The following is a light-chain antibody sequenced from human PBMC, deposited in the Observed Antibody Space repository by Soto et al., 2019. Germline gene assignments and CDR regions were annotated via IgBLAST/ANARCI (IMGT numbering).Light chain of an antibody. CDR1: SSDVGGYNY. CDR2: DVT. J-gene: IGLJ1*01. Sequence: QSALTQPASVSGSPGQSITISCTGTSSDVGGYNYVSWYQQHPGKAPKLMIYDVTNRPSGVSNRFSGSKSGNTASLAISGLQAEDEADYYCSSYTRSSTLSQFVFGTGTQLTVL. CDR3: SSYTRSSTLSQFV. V-gene: IGLV2-14*01.